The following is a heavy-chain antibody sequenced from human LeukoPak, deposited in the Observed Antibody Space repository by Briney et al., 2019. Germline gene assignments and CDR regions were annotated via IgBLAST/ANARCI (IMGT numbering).Heavy chain of an antibody. CDR1: GFTFGSYS. CDR3: ARVNYYYYYYMDV. Sequence: GGSLRLSCTASGFTFGSYSMTWVRQAPGKGLDWVANIKQDGNEKYYVDSVKGRFTISRDNAKNSLYLQMNSLRAEDTAVYYCARVNYYYYYYMDVWGKGTTVTISS. CDR2: IKQDGNEK. V-gene: IGHV3-7*04. J-gene: IGHJ6*03.